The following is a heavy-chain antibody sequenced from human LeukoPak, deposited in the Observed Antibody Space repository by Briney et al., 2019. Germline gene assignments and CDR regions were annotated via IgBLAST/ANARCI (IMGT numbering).Heavy chain of an antibody. CDR2: IRYDGSNK. J-gene: IGHJ1*01. V-gene: IGHV3-30*02. CDR3: ARGPTYSSSWSSQH. D-gene: IGHD6-13*01. Sequence: PGGSLRLSCAASGFTFSSYGMHWVRQAPGKGLEWVAFIRYDGSNKYYADSVKGRLTISRDNSKNTLYLQMNSLRAEDTAVYYCARGPTYSSSWSSQHWGQGTLVTVSS. CDR1: GFTFSSYG.